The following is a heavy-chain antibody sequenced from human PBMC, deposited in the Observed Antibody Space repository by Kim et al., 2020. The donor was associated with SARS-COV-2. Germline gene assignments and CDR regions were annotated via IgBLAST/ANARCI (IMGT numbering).Heavy chain of an antibody. Sequence: SETLSLTCSVSGDSISSSTFYWGWIRQPPGKGLEWIGAIHYSGSTYSNPSLKSRVTISVDTSKNQFSLNLNSVTAADTAVYYCAIHADYWGQGTLVTVSS. V-gene: IGHV4-39*01. CDR2: IHYSGST. J-gene: IGHJ4*02. CDR1: GDSISSSTFY. CDR3: AIHADY.